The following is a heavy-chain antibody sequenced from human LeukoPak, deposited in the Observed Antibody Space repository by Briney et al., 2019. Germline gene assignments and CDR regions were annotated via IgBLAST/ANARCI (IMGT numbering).Heavy chain of an antibody. J-gene: IGHJ6*02. CDR3: ARDAYCSSTSCYLYYYYGMDV. CDR1: GGSISSYY. V-gene: IGHV4-4*07. CDR2: IYTSGST. D-gene: IGHD2-2*01. Sequence: SETLSLTCTVSGGSISSYYWSWIRQPAGKGLEWIGRIYTSGSTNCNPSLKSRVTMSVDTSKNQFSLKLSSVTAADTAVYYCARDAYCSSTSCYLYYYYGMDVWGQGTTVTVSS.